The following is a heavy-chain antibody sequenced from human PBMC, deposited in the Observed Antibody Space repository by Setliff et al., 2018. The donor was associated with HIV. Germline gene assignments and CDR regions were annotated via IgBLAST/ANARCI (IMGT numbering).Heavy chain of an antibody. J-gene: IGHJ6*03. CDR1: GESFSEYS. D-gene: IGHD2-15*01. V-gene: IGHV4-34*01. CDR2: ITHSGAT. Sequence: SETLSLTCAVYGESFSEYSWTWIRQPPGKGLEWIGEITHSGATNYNPALKSRVTISVDTSKNQFSLTVNSMTAADTAVYYSARGRCSGGSCYGRYSYFYMDVWGKGTTVTVSS. CDR3: ARGRCSGGSCYGRYSYFYMDV.